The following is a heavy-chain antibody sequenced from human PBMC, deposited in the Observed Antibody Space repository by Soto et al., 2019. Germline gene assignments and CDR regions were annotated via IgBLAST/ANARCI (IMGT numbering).Heavy chain of an antibody. CDR3: AKDMRSSGWYGSHDY. Sequence: EVQLVESGGGLVQPGRSLRLSCAASGFTFDDDAMHWVRQAPGKGLEWVSGISWNSGSIGYADSVKGRFTISRDNAKNSLYLQMNSLRAEDTALYYCAKDMRSSGWYGSHDYWGQGTLVTVSS. D-gene: IGHD6-19*01. V-gene: IGHV3-9*01. CDR1: GFTFDDDA. CDR2: ISWNSGSI. J-gene: IGHJ4*02.